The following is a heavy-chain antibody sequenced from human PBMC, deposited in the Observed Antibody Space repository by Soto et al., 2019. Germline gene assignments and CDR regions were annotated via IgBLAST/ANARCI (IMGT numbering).Heavy chain of an antibody. CDR1: GYTFTGYY. CDR2: INPNNGGT. J-gene: IGHJ5*02. V-gene: IGHV1-2*02. Sequence: GASVKVSCKAFGYTFTGYYLPWGRQAPGQGLEWMGWINPNNGGTNYAQKFQGRVTMTRDTSISTAYMELSRLRSDDTAVYYCARGPLYGCSNTTCYNNWFDPWGQGTLVTVSS. D-gene: IGHD2-2*02. CDR3: ARGPLYGCSNTTCYNNWFDP.